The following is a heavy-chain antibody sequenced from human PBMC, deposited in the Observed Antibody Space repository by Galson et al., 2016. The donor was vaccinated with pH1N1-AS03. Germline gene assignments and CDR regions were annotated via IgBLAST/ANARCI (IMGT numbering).Heavy chain of an antibody. CDR2: IFPSGTT. CDR3: ARGYDYSAYYFRM. V-gene: IGHV4-4*02. D-gene: IGHD3-22*01. J-gene: IGHJ4*02. CDR1: GASISSSHNW. Sequence: LSLTCAVSGASISSSHNWWSWVRQPPGEGLEWIGEIFPSGTTNYNPSLKSRVVISFDKSKNQFSLRLNSVTAADTAVYYCARGYDYSAYYFRMGGQGTLVTVAS.